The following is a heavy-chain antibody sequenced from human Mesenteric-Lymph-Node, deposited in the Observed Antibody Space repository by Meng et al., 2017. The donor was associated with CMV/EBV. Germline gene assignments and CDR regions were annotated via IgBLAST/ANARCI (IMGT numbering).Heavy chain of an antibody. CDR1: GFTFSSYG. D-gene: IGHD6-13*01. CDR2: IWYDGSNK. V-gene: IGHV3-33*01. J-gene: IGHJ4*02. CDR3: ARGFSHGQPTL. Sequence: GESLKISCAASGFTFSSYGMHWVRQAPGKGLEWVAVIWYDGSNKYYADSVKGRFTISRDNSKNTLYLQMNSLRAEDTAVYYCARGFSHGQPTLWGQGTLVTVSS.